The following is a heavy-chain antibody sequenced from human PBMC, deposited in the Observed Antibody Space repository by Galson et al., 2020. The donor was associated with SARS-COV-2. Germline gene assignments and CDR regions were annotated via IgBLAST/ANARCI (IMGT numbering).Heavy chain of an antibody. CDR1: GGSISSYY. CDR2: IYTSGST. J-gene: IGHJ4*02. V-gene: IGHV4-4*07. Sequence: SQTLSLTCTVSGGSISSYYWSWIRQPAGKGLEWIGHIYTSGSTNYNPSLKSRVTMSVDTSKNQFSLKLSSVTAADAAVYYCASALYSSSWYDYWGQGTLVTVSS. CDR3: ASALYSSSWYDY. D-gene: IGHD6-13*01.